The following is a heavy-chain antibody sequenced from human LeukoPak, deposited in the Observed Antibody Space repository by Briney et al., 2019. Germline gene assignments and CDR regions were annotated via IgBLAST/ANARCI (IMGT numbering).Heavy chain of an antibody. CDR2: VYTSGST. CDR1: GDSISSGSSY. D-gene: IGHD3-22*01. Sequence: SETLSLTCTVSGDSISSGSSYWSWLRQPAGKGLEWIGRVYTSGSTNYNPSLKSRVTISVDTSKNQFSLKLISVTAADTAVYYCARGAHEYYYDSSGYIWFDPWGQGTLVTVSS. CDR3: ARGAHEYYYDSSGYIWFDP. V-gene: IGHV4-61*02. J-gene: IGHJ5*02.